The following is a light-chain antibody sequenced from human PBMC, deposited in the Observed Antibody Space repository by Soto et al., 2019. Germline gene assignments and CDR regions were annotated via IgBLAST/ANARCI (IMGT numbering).Light chain of an antibody. CDR1: SSDVGSYNL. J-gene: IGLJ1*01. Sequence: QSVLTQPASVSGSPGQSITISCTGTSSDVGSYNLVSWYQQHPSKAPKLIIYDVSSRPSGVSNRFSGSKSGNTASLTISGLQAEDEADYYCSSHTSSSTPYVFGTGTKVTVL. CDR2: DVS. V-gene: IGLV2-14*02. CDR3: SSHTSSSTPYV.